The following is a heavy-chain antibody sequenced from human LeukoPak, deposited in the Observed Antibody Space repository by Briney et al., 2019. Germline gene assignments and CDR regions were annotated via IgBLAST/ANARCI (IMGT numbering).Heavy chain of an antibody. Sequence: GGSLRLSCAASGFTFGSYAMSWVRQAPGKGLEWVSFISPNADRTSKADSVEGRFTISRDNPRNTLYLQMNILRDDDTAVYYCAIMHGYYDGSGYWVQWGQGTLVTVSS. J-gene: IGHJ4*02. V-gene: IGHV3-23*01. CDR1: GFTFGSYA. CDR3: AIMHGYYDGSGYWVQ. D-gene: IGHD3-22*01. CDR2: ISPNADRT.